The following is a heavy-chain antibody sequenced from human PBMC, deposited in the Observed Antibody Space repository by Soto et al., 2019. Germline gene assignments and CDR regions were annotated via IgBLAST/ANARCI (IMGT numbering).Heavy chain of an antibody. D-gene: IGHD2-2*01. CDR3: VKVLARGVGVPRFFFDS. V-gene: IGHV3-74*01. CDR1: GFTFSNSW. J-gene: IGHJ4*02. CDR2: INADGTST. Sequence: GGSLRLSCAASGFTFSNSWMHWVRQVSGKGLEWVSRINADGTSTSYADSVKGRFTISRDNAKNTLYLHVNSLRAEDTAVYYCVKVLARGVGVPRFFFDSWGQGALVTVSS.